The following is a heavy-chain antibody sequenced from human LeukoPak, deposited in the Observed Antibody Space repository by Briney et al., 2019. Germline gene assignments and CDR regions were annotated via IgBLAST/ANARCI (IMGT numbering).Heavy chain of an antibody. J-gene: IGHJ4*02. V-gene: IGHV4-34*01. CDR2: IYYSGST. D-gene: IGHD2-15*01. Sequence: SETLSLTCAVYGGSFSGYYWSWIRQPPGKGLEWIGSIYYSGSTYYNPSLKSRVTISIDMSKNQFSLKLSSVTATDTAVYYCARLVCGGGSCPAEFDYWGQGTLVTVSS. CDR1: GGSFSGYY. CDR3: ARLVCGGGSCPAEFDY.